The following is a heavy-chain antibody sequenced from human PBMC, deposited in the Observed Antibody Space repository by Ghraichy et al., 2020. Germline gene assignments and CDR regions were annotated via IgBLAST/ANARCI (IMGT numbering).Heavy chain of an antibody. D-gene: IGHD2-21*01. CDR3: ARGSAVVRFYYYAGMDV. CDR2: ITSRGRSI. V-gene: IGHV3-48*02. Sequence: GESLNISCVGSGFTLSCYGMNWVRQSPGKGLEWVSYITSRGRSIFYADSVKGRFTISRDNAQNSLYLQMNSLRDEETATYYCARGSAVVRFYYYAGMDVWGQGTTVTVSS. CDR1: GFTLSCYG. J-gene: IGHJ6*02.